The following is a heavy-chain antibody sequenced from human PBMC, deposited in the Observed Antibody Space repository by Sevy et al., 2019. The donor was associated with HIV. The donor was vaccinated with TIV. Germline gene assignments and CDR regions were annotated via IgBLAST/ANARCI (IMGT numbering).Heavy chain of an antibody. D-gene: IGHD3-10*01. CDR1: GGTFSSYA. V-gene: IGHV1-69*13. J-gene: IGHJ4*02. Sequence: ASVKVSCKASGGTFSSYAISWVRQAPGPGLEWMGGIIPIFGTANYAQKFQGRVTITADESTSTAYMELSSLRSEDTAVYYCARLKYYYGSGSYSLGTFDYWGQGTLVTVSS. CDR2: IIPIFGTA. CDR3: ARLKYYYGSGSYSLGTFDY.